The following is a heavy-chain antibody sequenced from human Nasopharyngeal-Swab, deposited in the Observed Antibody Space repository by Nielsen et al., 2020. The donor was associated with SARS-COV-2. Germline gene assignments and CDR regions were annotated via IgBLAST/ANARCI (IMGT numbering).Heavy chain of an antibody. CDR1: GFIFSNYA. V-gene: IGHV3-23*01. CDR2: ISGRGDST. CDR3: ARDSYYGDQNFDY. J-gene: IGHJ4*02. Sequence: GGFLRLSCAASGFIFSNYAMNWVRLAPGKGLEWVSAISGRGDSTFYADSVQGRFTISRDNAKNSLYLQMNSLRAEDTAVYYCARDSYYGDQNFDYWGQGTLVTVSS. D-gene: IGHD4-17*01.